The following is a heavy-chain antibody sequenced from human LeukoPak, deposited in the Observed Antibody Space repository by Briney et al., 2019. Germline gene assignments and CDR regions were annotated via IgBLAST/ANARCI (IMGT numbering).Heavy chain of an antibody. CDR1: GFTFSNYA. V-gene: IGHV3-23*01. J-gene: IGHJ4*02. Sequence: GGSLRLSCAASGFTFSNYAMTWVRQAPGKGLEWVSSIRLSGASTYYADSVKGRLTISRDNSKNTLYLQMNSLRAEDTAVYYCANHLRTATVTSRFFDYWGQGTLVTVSS. D-gene: IGHD4-17*01. CDR3: ANHLRTATVTSRFFDY. CDR2: IRLSGAST.